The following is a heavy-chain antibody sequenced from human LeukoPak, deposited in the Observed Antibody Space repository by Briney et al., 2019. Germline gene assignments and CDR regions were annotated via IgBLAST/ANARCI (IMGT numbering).Heavy chain of an antibody. D-gene: IGHD3-22*01. Sequence: GGSLRLSCAASGFTFDDYTVHWVRQAPGKGLEWVSLISWDGGSTYYADSVKGRFTISRDNSKNSLYLQMNSLRTEDTALYYCAKDESDSSGYYFDYWGQGTLVTVSS. V-gene: IGHV3-43*01. CDR3: AKDESDSSGYYFDY. CDR2: ISWDGGST. CDR1: GFTFDDYT. J-gene: IGHJ4*02.